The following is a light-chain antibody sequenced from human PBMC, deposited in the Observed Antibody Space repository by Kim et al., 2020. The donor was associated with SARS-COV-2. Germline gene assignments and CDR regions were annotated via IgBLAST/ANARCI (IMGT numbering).Light chain of an antibody. J-gene: IGLJ2*01. CDR1: SLGSYY. CDR3: NSRDSSGNHLV. CDR2: GKN. Sequence: AMGTTVRITCQGDSLGSYYAIWYQQKPGQAPVLVIYGKNNRPSGIPDRFSGSSSGNTASLTITGAQAEDEADYFCNSRDSSGNHLVFGGGTQLTVL. V-gene: IGLV3-19*01.